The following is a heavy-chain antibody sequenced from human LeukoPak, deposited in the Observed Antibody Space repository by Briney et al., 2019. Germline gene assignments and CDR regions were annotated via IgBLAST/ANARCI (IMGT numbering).Heavy chain of an antibody. CDR1: GGTFSSHA. D-gene: IGHD3-3*01. CDR2: IIPIFGTA. J-gene: IGHJ6*03. Sequence: SVKVSCKASGGTFSSHAISWVRQAPGQGLEWMGGIIPIFGTANYAQKFQGRVTITADESTSTAYMELSSLRSEDTAVYYCARGPLGVPSYYDFWSGYRAGYYYYYMDVWGKGTTVTVSS. V-gene: IGHV1-69*13. CDR3: ARGPLGVPSYYDFWSGYRAGYYYYYMDV.